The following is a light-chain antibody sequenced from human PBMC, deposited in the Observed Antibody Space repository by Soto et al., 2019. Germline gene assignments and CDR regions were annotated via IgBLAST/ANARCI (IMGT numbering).Light chain of an antibody. CDR3: QQYNEWPPFT. CDR1: QSVSSN. V-gene: IGKV3-15*01. J-gene: IGKJ5*01. Sequence: EIVLTQSPATLSLSAGETATLSCRASQSVSSNYVAWFHQKPGQAPRLVIYAASTRATGIPDRFSGSVSGTEFTLTISSLQSEDFAVYYCQQYNEWPPFTFGQGTRLEIK. CDR2: AAS.